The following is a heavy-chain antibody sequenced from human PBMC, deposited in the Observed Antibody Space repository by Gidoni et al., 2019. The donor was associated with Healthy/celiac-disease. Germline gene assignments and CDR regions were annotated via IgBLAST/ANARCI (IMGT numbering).Heavy chain of an antibody. V-gene: IGHV3-23*01. J-gene: IGHJ4*02. CDR3: AKLLAMVRGVISY. CDR1: GFTFSSYA. CDR2: ISGSGGST. D-gene: IGHD3-10*01. Sequence: EVQLLESGGGLVQPGGSLRLSCAASGFTFSSYAMSWVRQAPGKGLELVSAISGSGGSTYYADSVKGRFTISRDNSKNTLYLQMNSLRAEDTAVYYCAKLLAMVRGVISYWGQGTLVTVSS.